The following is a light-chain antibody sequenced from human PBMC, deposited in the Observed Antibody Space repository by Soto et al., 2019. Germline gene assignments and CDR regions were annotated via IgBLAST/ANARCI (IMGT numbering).Light chain of an antibody. CDR1: QSISSW. CDR3: QQYNSYSPWM. Sequence: DIQMTQSPSTLSASVGDRVTITCRASQSISSWLAWYQQKPGKPPKLLIYDASSLESGVPSRFSGSGSGTEFTLTISSLQPNDFATYHCQQYNSYSPWMFGQGTKVDIK. V-gene: IGKV1-5*01. CDR2: DAS. J-gene: IGKJ1*01.